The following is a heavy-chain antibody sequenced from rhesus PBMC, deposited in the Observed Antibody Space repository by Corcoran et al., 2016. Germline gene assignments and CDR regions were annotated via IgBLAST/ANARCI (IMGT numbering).Heavy chain of an antibody. CDR3: GRHPYPFGGLDS. J-gene: IGHJ6*01. Sequence: QVQLQESGPGLVKPSETLSLTCAVSGDSISSWNWWSWIRQSPGKGLEWIGKVGAIGGYIFSTPSLKSLVTISKDTSKNQFSLKMPSVTAADTAVYYCGRHPYPFGGLDSWGQGVVVTVSS. CDR2: VGAIGGYI. V-gene: IGHV4-65*02. CDR1: GDSISSWNW.